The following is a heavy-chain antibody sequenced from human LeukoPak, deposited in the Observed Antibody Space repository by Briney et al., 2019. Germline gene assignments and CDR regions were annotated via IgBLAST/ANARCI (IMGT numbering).Heavy chain of an antibody. CDR3: AKQRVGTNVY. J-gene: IGHJ4*02. V-gene: IGHV3-23*01. D-gene: IGHD1-26*01. Sequence: GGSLRLSCAASGFTFSSYSMTWVRQAPGKGLEWVSAIGSSGVTTYYADSVKGGFTISRDNSKNTLYLQMNSLRAEDTAVYYCAKQRVGTNVYWGQGTLVTVSS. CDR1: GFTFSSYS. CDR2: IGSSGVTT.